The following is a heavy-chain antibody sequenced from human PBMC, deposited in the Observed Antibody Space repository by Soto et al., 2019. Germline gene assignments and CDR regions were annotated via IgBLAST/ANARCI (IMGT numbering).Heavy chain of an antibody. Sequence: EVHLLESGGGLVQPGGSLRLSCAASGFTFSTYAMAWIRQAPGKGLEWVSGISNNGGRTYYAASVKGRFTISRDNSKNTLYLQMNSLSPEDTAIYYCAKDHHITMPVASDFWGQATLVTVSS. J-gene: IGHJ4*02. CDR3: AKDHHITMPVASDF. CDR2: ISNNGGRT. D-gene: IGHD2-2*01. V-gene: IGHV3-23*01. CDR1: GFTFSTYA.